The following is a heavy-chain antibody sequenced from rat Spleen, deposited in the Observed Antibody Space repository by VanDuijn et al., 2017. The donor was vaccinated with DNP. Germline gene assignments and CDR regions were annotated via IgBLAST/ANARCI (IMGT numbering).Heavy chain of an antibody. D-gene: IGHD1-6*01. V-gene: IGHV5-58*01. CDR1: GFTFSSYW. Sequence: EVQLVETGGGLVQPGRSLKLSCVASGFTFSSYWMYWIRQAPGKGLEWVASINTDGGSTYYPDSVKGRFTISRDNAENTVYLQMNSLRSEDTATYYCAKDAARYTTDYYYDYWGQGVMVTVSS. CDR2: INTDGGST. J-gene: IGHJ2*01. CDR3: AKDAARYTTDYYYDY.